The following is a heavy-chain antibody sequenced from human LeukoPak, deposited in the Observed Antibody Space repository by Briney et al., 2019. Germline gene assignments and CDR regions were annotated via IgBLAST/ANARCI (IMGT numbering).Heavy chain of an antibody. CDR2: IYYSGST. V-gene: IGHV4-59*01. D-gene: IGHD3-9*01. CDR1: GGSISSYY. Sequence: SETLSLTWTVSGGSISSYYWSWIRQPPGKGLEWIGYIYYSGSTNYNPSLKSRVTISVDTSKNQFSLKLSSVTAADTALYYCARLGARRLLRYFDWLLPYFDYWGQGTLVTVSS. CDR3: ARLGARRLLRYFDWLLPYFDY. J-gene: IGHJ4*02.